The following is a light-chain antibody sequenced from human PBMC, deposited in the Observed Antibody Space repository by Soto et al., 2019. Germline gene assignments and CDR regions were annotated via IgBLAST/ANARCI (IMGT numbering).Light chain of an antibody. Sequence: EIVLTQSPATLSASPGERYTLSCMASQSVSSYLAWYQQKPGQAPRLLIYGASSRATGIPDRFSGSGSGTDFTLTISRLEPEDFAVYYCQQYGSSPRTVGQGTKVEIK. CDR1: QSVSSY. CDR2: GAS. V-gene: IGKV3-20*01. J-gene: IGKJ1*01. CDR3: QQYGSSPRT.